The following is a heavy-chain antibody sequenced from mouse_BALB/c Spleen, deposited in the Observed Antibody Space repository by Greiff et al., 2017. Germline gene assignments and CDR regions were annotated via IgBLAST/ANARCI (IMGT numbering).Heavy chain of an antibody. D-gene: IGHD4-1*01. J-gene: IGHJ4*01. CDR2: IWAGGSP. CDR1: GFSLTSYG. V-gene: IGHV2-9*02. CDR3: AREWDGAMDY. Sequence: VQVVESGPGLVAPSQSLSITCPVSGFSLTSYGVPWVRPPPGKGLEWLGVIWAGGSPNYNSALMSRLSISKDNSKSQVFLKMNSLHTADTAMYYCAREWDGAMDYWGQGTSVTVSS.